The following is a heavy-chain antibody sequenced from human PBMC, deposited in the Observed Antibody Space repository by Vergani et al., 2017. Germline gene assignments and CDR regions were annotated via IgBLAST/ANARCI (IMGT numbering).Heavy chain of an antibody. V-gene: IGHV4-31*03. D-gene: IGHD2-8*02. CDR3: ARMGGYDEGDAFRIGYFDS. Sequence: QVQLQESGPGLVKPSQTLSLTCSVSGDSISSGVYYWNWIRQHPGKGLEWIGYIYSTGSTHHNPSLRMRINMLVDTSKNQFALKLNSVTAADTAMYYCARMGGYDEGDAFRIGYFDSWGPGILVTVSS. J-gene: IGHJ4*02. CDR2: IYSTGST. CDR1: GDSISSGVYY.